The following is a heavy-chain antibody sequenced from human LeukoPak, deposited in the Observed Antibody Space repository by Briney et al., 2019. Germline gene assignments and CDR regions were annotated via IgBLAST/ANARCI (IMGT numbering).Heavy chain of an antibody. CDR3: ASGRHDFVH. J-gene: IGHJ4*01. V-gene: IGHV3-7*01. CDR1: GFAFNTYW. Sequence: GGSLRLSCAASGFAFNTYWMTWVRQAPGKGLEWVANINLDGNEVHYVDSPKDRFTISRDNARNSLYLQMSSLRAEDTAVYYCASGRHDFVHWGHGTLVTVSS. D-gene: IGHD3-16*01. CDR2: INLDGNEV.